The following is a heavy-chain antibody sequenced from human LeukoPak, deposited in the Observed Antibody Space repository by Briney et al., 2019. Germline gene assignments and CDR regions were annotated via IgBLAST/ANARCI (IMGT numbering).Heavy chain of an antibody. CDR2: IYYSGIT. CDR3: ARLSGWTLDY. J-gene: IGHJ4*02. CDR1: GGSISSYY. V-gene: IGHV4-59*08. D-gene: IGHD6-19*01. Sequence: KPSETLSLTCTVSGGSISSYYWSWIRQPPGKGLEWIGYIYYSGITNYSPSLKSRVTISVDTSKNQFSLKLTSVTAADTAVYYCARLSGWTLDYWGQGTLVTVSS.